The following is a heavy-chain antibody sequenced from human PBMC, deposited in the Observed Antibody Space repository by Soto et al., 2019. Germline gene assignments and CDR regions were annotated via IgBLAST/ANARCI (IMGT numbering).Heavy chain of an antibody. D-gene: IGHD6-13*01. Sequence: QVQLVQSGAEVKKPGASVKVSCKASGYTFTNYGISWVRQAPGQGPEWMGWISGYNANTKYAQKFQGRVTLTTDTSTSTDYMELRRLRSDDTAVYYCAGGGSSWSAEYYQHWGQGTLVIVSS. J-gene: IGHJ1*01. V-gene: IGHV1-18*01. CDR3: AGGGSSWSAEYYQH. CDR1: GYTFTNYG. CDR2: ISGYNANT.